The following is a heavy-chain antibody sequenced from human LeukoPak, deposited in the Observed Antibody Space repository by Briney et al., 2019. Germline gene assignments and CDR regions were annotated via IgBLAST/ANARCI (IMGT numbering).Heavy chain of an antibody. Sequence: ASVKVSCKASGYTFTGYYMHWVRQAPGQGLEWMGWINPNSVGTNYAQKFQGRVTMTTDTSSSTAYMELRSLRADDTAVYYCARVAAAEGAFNIWGQGTMVTVSS. CDR1: GYTFTGYY. D-gene: IGHD6-13*01. V-gene: IGHV1-2*02. CDR2: INPNSVGT. CDR3: ARVAAAEGAFNI. J-gene: IGHJ3*02.